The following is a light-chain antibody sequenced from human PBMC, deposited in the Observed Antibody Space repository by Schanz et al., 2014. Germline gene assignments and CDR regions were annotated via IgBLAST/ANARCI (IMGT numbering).Light chain of an antibody. Sequence: DIQMTQSPSILSASVGDRVTITCRASQSVNNWLAWYQQKPGQAPKLLIYDASSLRSGVPSAFSGSGSGTEFTLTISSLQPDDFATYHCQQYNSYSPETFGQGTKVEIK. CDR3: QQYNSYSPET. CDR1: QSVNNW. J-gene: IGKJ1*01. V-gene: IGKV1-5*01. CDR2: DAS.